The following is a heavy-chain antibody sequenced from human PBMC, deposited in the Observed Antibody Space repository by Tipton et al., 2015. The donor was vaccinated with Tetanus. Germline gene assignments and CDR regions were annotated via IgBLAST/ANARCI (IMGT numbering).Heavy chain of an antibody. Sequence: TLSLTRTVSGGSISSGGYYWSWIRQHPGKGLEWIGDIYYSGSAYYNPSLKSRVTISVDTSKNRISLKLNSVTAADTAVYYCARDRARGARGWNYFDYWGQGTLVTVSS. CDR3: ARDRARGARGWNYFDY. CDR2: IYYSGSA. CDR1: GGSISSGGYY. J-gene: IGHJ4*02. V-gene: IGHV4-31*03. D-gene: IGHD1-26*01.